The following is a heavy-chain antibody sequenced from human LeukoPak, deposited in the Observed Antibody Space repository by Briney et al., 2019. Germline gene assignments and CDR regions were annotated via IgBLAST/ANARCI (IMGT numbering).Heavy chain of an antibody. D-gene: IGHD3-16*01. V-gene: IGHV3-23*01. Sequence: GGSLRLSCAASGFTFSSYSMNWVRQAPGKGLEWVSVISGSGVSTNSADSVKGRFTISRDNSKNTLDLQMNSLKPEDTALYYCAKGSYASEIECFHHWGQGTLVTVSS. CDR2: ISGSGVST. CDR1: GFTFSSYS. J-gene: IGHJ1*01. CDR3: AKGSYASEIECFHH.